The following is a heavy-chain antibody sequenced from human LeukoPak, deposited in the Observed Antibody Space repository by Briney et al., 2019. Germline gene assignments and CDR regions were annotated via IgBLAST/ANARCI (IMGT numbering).Heavy chain of an antibody. Sequence: ASVKVSCKASGYTFTGYYMHWVRQAPGQGLEWMGWINPNSGGTNYAQKFQGRVTMTRDTSISTAYMELSRLRSDDTAVYYCARNYDILTGYDNWFDPWGQGTLVTVSS. CDR1: GYTFTGYY. CDR2: INPNSGGT. D-gene: IGHD3-9*01. CDR3: ARNYDILTGYDNWFDP. V-gene: IGHV1-2*02. J-gene: IGHJ5*02.